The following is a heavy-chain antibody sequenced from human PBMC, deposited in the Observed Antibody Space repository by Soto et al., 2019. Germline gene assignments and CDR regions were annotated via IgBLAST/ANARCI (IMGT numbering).Heavy chain of an antibody. J-gene: IGHJ5*02. CDR1: GGTFSTYV. Sequence: ASVKVSCKASGGTFSTYVFTWVRQAPGQGLEWMGGIIPIFATTNYAQKFQGRVTITANESTSTAYMELSSLRSEDTAVYYCARTYYYDSSGPNWFDPWGQGTLVTVSS. D-gene: IGHD3-22*01. V-gene: IGHV1-69*13. CDR2: IIPIFATT. CDR3: ARTYYYDSSGPNWFDP.